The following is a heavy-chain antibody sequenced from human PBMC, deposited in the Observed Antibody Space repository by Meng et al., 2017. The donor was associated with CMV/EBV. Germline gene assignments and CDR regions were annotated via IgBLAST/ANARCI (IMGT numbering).Heavy chain of an antibody. D-gene: IGHD3-10*01. V-gene: IGHV4-61*01. CDR1: GGSVSSGSYY. Sequence: GSLRLSCTVSGGSVSSGSYYWSWLRQPQGKGLEWIGYIYYSGSTNYNPSLKSRVTISVDTSKNQFSLKLSSVTAADTAVYYCASGKYYYGSGSYYNPYYWGQGTLVTVSS. CDR2: IYYSGST. J-gene: IGHJ4*02. CDR3: ASGKYYYGSGSYYNPYY.